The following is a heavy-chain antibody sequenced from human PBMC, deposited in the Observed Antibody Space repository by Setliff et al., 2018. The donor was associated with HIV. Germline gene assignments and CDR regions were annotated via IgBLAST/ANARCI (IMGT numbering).Heavy chain of an antibody. CDR3: ARGGNSAY. J-gene: IGHJ4*02. V-gene: IGHV4-61*01. CDR2: IHYTGST. Sequence: LSLTCSVSGGSVSSVNYYWSWIRQPPGKGLEWIGYIHYTGSTTYNPSLKSRVTISVDTSKNQFSLELSSVTAADTAVYYCARGGNSAYWGQGTLVTVSS. CDR1: GGSVSSVNYY. D-gene: IGHD2-21*02.